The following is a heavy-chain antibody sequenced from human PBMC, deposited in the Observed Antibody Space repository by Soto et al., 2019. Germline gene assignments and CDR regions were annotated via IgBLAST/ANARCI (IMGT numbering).Heavy chain of an antibody. J-gene: IGHJ6*02. Sequence: QVQLVQSGAEVKTPGSSVKVSCKASGGTFSSYSINWVRQAPGQGLEWMGRLIPMFGTTDYAQRCQGRVTFAADESTSTASMEVTNLTSEDTAVYYCARAVVLTFTRFYDMDVWCQGTTVTVSS. CDR2: LIPMFGTT. CDR3: ARAVVLTFTRFYDMDV. D-gene: IGHD3-9*01. V-gene: IGHV1-69*18. CDR1: GGTFSSYS.